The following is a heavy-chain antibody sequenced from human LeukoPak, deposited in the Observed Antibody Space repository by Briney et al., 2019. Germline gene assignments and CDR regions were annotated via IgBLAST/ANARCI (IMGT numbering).Heavy chain of an antibody. CDR2: ISQSGST. Sequence: PSETLSPTCTVSGGSISSASFSWSWLRHYPGRGLEGIGYISQSGSTDYNPSLKSRVTMSVDTSKNQFSLKLSSVTAADTAVYYCARDRGTVTDEGRFDYWGQGTLVTVSS. J-gene: IGHJ4*02. D-gene: IGHD4-17*01. CDR1: GGSISSASFS. CDR3: ARDRGTVTDEGRFDY. V-gene: IGHV4-30-2*06.